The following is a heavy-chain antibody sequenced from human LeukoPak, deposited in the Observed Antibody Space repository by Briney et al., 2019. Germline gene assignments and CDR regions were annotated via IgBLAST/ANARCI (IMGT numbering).Heavy chain of an antibody. CDR3: ARELGVLMAGVAAPYNWFDP. D-gene: IGHD6-19*01. CDR1: GGTFSSYA. Sequence: GASVKVSCKASGGTFSSYAISWVRQAPGQGLEWMGGIIPIFGTANYAQKFQGRVTITADKSTSTVYMELSSLRSEDTAVYYCARELGVLMAGVAAPYNWFDPWGQGTLVTVSS. J-gene: IGHJ5*02. V-gene: IGHV1-69*06. CDR2: IIPIFGTA.